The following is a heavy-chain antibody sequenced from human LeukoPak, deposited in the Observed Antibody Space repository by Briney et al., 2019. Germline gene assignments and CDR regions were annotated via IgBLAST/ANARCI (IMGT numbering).Heavy chain of an antibody. D-gene: IGHD3-3*01. Sequence: GRSLTLSCAASGFTFSSYTTHCVRQHPSNWLEWEAFVLYDGSDQYYADSVKGRFTISRDNSKDTVYLQMNSRTVEDTAVYYCARDVQSGSLDPWGQGTLVTVSS. V-gene: IGHV3-30*04. J-gene: IGHJ5*02. CDR2: VLYDGSDQ. CDR1: GFTFSSYT. CDR3: ARDVQSGSLDP.